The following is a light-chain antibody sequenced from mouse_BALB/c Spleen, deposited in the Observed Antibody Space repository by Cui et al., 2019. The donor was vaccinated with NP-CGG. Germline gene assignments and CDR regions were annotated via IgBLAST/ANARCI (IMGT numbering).Light chain of an antibody. Sequence: AVVTQESALTTSPVETVTLTCRSRTGAVTTTNYANWVQEKPDHLFTGLIGGTNNRAPGVPARFSGSLIGDKAALTITGAQTEDEAIYFCALWYSNHWVFGGGTKLTVL. V-gene: IGLV1*01. CDR2: GTN. CDR1: TGAVTTTNY. J-gene: IGLJ1*01. CDR3: ALWYSNHWV.